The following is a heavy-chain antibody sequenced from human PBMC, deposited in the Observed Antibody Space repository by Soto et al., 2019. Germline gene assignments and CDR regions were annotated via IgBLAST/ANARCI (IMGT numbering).Heavy chain of an antibody. CDR1: GYSFINYD. V-gene: IGHV1-18*01. CDR2: VSAYNGNT. CDR3: ARVKGSGYHNWFDP. Sequence: GASVKVSCKASGYSFINYDISWVRQAPGQGLEWMGWVSAYNGNTNYAQKFQGRVTMTTDTSTSTAYMELRSLRSDDTAVYYCARVKGSGYHNWFDPWGQGTLVTVSS. D-gene: IGHD3-22*01. J-gene: IGHJ5*02.